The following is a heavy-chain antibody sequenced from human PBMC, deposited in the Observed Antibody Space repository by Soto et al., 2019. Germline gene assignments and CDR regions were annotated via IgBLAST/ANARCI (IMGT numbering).Heavy chain of an antibody. V-gene: IGHV4-30-4*01. CDR3: ARDRGGDGLDP. D-gene: IGHD2-21*02. CDR1: GGSISSGDYY. CDR2: IYYSGST. J-gene: IGHJ5*02. Sequence: QVQLQESGPGLVKPSQTLSLTCSVSGGSISSGDYYWSWIRQPPGKGPEWIGYIYYSGSTYYNPSLKSRVNISVDTSKNPFSLKLSSVTAADTAVYYCARDRGGDGLDPWGQGTLVTVSS.